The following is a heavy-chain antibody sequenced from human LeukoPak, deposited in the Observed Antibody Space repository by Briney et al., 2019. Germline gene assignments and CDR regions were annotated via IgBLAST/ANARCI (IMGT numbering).Heavy chain of an antibody. CDR1: GGSISSYY. Sequence: SETLSLTCTVSGGSISSYYWSWIRQPPRKGLEWIGYIYYSGSTNYNPSLKSRVTISVDTSKNQFSLKLSSVTAADTAVYYCARGNGYSSSWPPNWFDPWGQGTLVTVSS. D-gene: IGHD6-13*01. J-gene: IGHJ5*02. CDR2: IYYSGST. CDR3: ARGNGYSSSWPPNWFDP. V-gene: IGHV4-59*01.